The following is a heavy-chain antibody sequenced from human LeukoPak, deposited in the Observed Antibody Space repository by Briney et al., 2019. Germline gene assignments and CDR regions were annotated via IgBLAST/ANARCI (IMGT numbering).Heavy chain of an antibody. CDR2: ISYSGRI. CDR3: ARGAGWWDY. D-gene: IGHD2-15*01. Sequence: PSETLSLTCTVSGGSIRSYHWSWIRQPPGEGLEWIGYISYSGRINYNPSLKSRVTLSLDTSKNQFSLTLTSVTAADTAVYYCARGAGWWDYWGQGTLVTVSS. CDR1: GGSIRSYH. V-gene: IGHV4-59*01. J-gene: IGHJ4*02.